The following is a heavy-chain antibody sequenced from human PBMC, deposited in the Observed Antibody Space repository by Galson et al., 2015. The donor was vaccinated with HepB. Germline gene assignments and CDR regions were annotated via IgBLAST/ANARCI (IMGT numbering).Heavy chain of an antibody. J-gene: IGHJ6*03. Sequence: SLRLSCAASGFTFSDYYMSWIRQAPGKGLEWVSYISSSGGTIYYADSVKGRFTISRDNAKNSLYLQMNGLRAEDTAVYYCARDSAGSYCSSASCRTLYYYYYMDVWGKGTTVTVSS. CDR2: ISSSGGTI. CDR1: GFTFSDYY. CDR3: ARDSAGSYCSSASCRTLYYYYYMDV. V-gene: IGHV3-11*01. D-gene: IGHD2-2*01.